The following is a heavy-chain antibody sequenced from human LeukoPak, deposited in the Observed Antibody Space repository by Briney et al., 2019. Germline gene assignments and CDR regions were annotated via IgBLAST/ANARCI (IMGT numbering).Heavy chain of an antibody. J-gene: IGHJ5*02. V-gene: IGHV4-4*07. CDR1: GVSISSYY. D-gene: IGHD6-13*01. CDR3: ARDPRIAAAGNWFDP. CDR2: IYTSGST. Sequence: SETLSLTCTVSGVSISSYYWSWIRQPAGKGLEWIGRIYTSGSTNYNPSLKSRVTMSVDTSKNQFSLKLSSVTAADTAVYYCARDPRIAAAGNWFDPWGQGTLVTVSS.